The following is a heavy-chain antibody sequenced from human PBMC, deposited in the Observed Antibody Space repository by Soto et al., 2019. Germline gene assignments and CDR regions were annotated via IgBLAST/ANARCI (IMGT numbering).Heavy chain of an antibody. CDR1: GFTFSSYA. V-gene: IGHV3-23*01. Sequence: GGSLRLSCAASGFTFSSYAMSWVRQAPGKGLEWVSAISGSGGSTYYADSVKGRFTISRDNSKNTLYLQMNSLRAEDTAVYYWAKDQNIQLWPRYYYYGMDVWGQGTTVTVSS. D-gene: IGHD5-18*01. CDR3: AKDQNIQLWPRYYYYGMDV. J-gene: IGHJ6*02. CDR2: ISGSGGST.